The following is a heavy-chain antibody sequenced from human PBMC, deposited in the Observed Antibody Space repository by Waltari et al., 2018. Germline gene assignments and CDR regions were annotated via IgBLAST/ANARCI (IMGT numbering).Heavy chain of an antibody. CDR1: GYTFIGSY. D-gene: IGHD3-22*01. CDR3: ARDDDYDSSGCFATFYGMDV. CDR2: INPNSGGT. J-gene: IGHJ6*02. V-gene: IGHV1-2*02. Sequence: QVQLVQSGAEVKKPGASVKVSCKASGYTFIGSYMHWVRQAPGQGLEWMGWINPNSGGTNYAQKFQGRVTMTRDPSISTAYMELSSLRSDDTAMYYCARDDDYDSSGCFATFYGMDVWGQGTTVTVSS.